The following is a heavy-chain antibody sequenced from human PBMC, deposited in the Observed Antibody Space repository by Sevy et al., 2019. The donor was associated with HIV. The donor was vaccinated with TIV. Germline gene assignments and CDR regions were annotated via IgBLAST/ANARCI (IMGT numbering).Heavy chain of an antibody. CDR3: ARYGHDYGDPRPLHDDYFDY. CDR1: GGSISSGDYY. CDR2: IYYSGST. V-gene: IGHV4-30-4*01. Sequence: SETLSLTCTVSGGSISSGDYYWSWIRQPPGKGLEWIGYIYYSGSTYYNPSLKSRVTISVDTSKNQFSLKLSSVTAADTAVYYCARYGHDYGDPRPLHDDYFDYWGQGTLVTVSS. D-gene: IGHD4-17*01. J-gene: IGHJ4*02.